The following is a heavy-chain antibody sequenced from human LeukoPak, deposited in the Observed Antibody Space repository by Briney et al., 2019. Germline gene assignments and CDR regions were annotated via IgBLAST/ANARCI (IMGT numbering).Heavy chain of an antibody. CDR1: GYTFTSYG. Sequence: RASVKVSCKASGYTFTSYGISWVRQAPGQGLEWMGWISAYNGNTNYAQELQGRVTMTTDTSTSTAYMELRSLRSDDTAVYYCARDRSYGYLDWFDPWGQGTLVTVSS. V-gene: IGHV1-18*01. D-gene: IGHD5-18*01. CDR2: ISAYNGNT. CDR3: ARDRSYGYLDWFDP. J-gene: IGHJ5*02.